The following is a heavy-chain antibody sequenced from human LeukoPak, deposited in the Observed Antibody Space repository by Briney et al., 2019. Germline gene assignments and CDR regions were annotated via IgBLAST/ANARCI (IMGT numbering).Heavy chain of an antibody. D-gene: IGHD6-13*01. V-gene: IGHV4-4*09. CDR2: IYTSGST. Sequence: PSETLSLTCTVSGGSISSYYWSWIRQPPGKGLEWIGYIYTSGSTNYNPSLKSRVTISVDTSKNQFSLKLSSVTAADTAVYYCARIAAAGTWFDYWGQGTLVTVSS. CDR1: GGSISSYY. J-gene: IGHJ4*02. CDR3: ARIAAAGTWFDY.